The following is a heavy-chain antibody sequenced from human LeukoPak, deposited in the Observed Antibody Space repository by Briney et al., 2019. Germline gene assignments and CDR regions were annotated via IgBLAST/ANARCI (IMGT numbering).Heavy chain of an antibody. CDR1: GFIFSSYS. J-gene: IGHJ4*02. V-gene: IGHV3-48*04. CDR2: IDSSTRTI. D-gene: IGHD3-16*01. Sequence: GGSLRLSCAASGFIFSSYSMNWVRQAPGKGLEWISFIDSSTRTIFYADSVKGRFTISRDNAKNSLFLHMNSLRAEDTAVYYCARRVPSQVITDYFDYWGQGALVTVSS. CDR3: ARRVPSQVITDYFDY.